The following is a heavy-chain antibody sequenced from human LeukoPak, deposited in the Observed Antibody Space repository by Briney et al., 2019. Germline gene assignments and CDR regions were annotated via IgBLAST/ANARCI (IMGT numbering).Heavy chain of an antibody. CDR1: GDSISSSSSY. V-gene: IGHV4-39*07. Sequence: SETLSLTCTVSGDSISSSSSYWCWIRQPPGEWLEWIGIIYYSWSTYYNTSLKSRVTISVDTSKNQFSLKLSSVIAADTAVYYCARVVSQYGDYAWIVNWFDPWGQGTLVTVSS. CDR3: ARVVSQYGDYAWIVNWFDP. CDR2: IYYSWST. J-gene: IGHJ5*02. D-gene: IGHD4-17*01.